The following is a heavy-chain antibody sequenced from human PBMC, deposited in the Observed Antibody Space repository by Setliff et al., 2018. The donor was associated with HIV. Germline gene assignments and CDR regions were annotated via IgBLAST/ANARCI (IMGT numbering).Heavy chain of an antibody. Sequence: GASVKVSCKASGYTFTTYGITWVRQAPGQGLEWMGWISTYNGNTNYAQKFQGRVTMTTVTSTSTAYMELRSLRSDDTAVYYCARDRPDYYYDSSGFPIDYWGQGTLVTVSS. CDR3: ARDRPDYYYDSSGFPIDY. CDR1: GYTFTTYG. CDR2: ISTYNGNT. D-gene: IGHD3-22*01. J-gene: IGHJ4*02. V-gene: IGHV1-18*01.